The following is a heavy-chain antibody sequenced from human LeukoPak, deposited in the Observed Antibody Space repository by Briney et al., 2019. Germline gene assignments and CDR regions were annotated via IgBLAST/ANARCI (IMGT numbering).Heavy chain of an antibody. D-gene: IGHD3-9*01. CDR2: ISSSGSTI. CDR1: GFTFSDYY. J-gene: IGHJ5*02. Sequence: PGGSLRLSCAASGFTFSDYYMSWIRLAPGKGLEWVSYISSSGSTIYYADSVKGRFTISRDNAKNSLYLQMNSLRAEDTAVYYCARDPILTGYNWFDPWGQGTLVTVSS. CDR3: ARDPILTGYNWFDP. V-gene: IGHV3-11*01.